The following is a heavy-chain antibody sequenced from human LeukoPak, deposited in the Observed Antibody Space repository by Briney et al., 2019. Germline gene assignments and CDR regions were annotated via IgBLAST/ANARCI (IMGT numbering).Heavy chain of an antibody. Sequence: GGSLRLSCAASGFTFSTYSMNWVRQAPGKGLEWVSVLYSGGSTYYADSVKGRFTISRDNSKNTLYLQMNSLRAEDTAVYYCARGGRYYDSSGYLDYWGQGTLVTVSS. CDR1: GFTFSTYS. D-gene: IGHD3-22*01. CDR3: ARGGRYYDSSGYLDY. J-gene: IGHJ4*02. V-gene: IGHV3-66*01. CDR2: LYSGGST.